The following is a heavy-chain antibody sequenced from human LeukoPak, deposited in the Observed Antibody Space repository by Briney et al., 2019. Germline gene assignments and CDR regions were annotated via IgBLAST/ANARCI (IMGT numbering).Heavy chain of an antibody. D-gene: IGHD6-13*01. CDR1: GYTFTSYG. CDR3: ARAIAAAGTGKIDY. J-gene: IGHJ4*02. Sequence: ASVTVSCKASGYTFTSYGISWVRQAPGQGLEWMGWISAYNGNTNYAQKLQGRVTMTTDTSTSTAYMELRSLRSDDTAVYYCARAIAAAGTGKIDYWGQGTLVTVSS. CDR2: ISAYNGNT. V-gene: IGHV1-18*01.